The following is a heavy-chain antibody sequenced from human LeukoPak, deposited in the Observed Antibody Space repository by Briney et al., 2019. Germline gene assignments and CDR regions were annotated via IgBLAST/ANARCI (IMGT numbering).Heavy chain of an antibody. V-gene: IGHV1-46*01. CDR3: ARIETDSNGYSLGAFDI. D-gene: IGHD3-22*01. J-gene: IGHJ3*02. CDR1: GYTFATYY. Sequence: ASVKVSCKASGYTFATYYMHWVRQAPGQGLEGMGIINPTGGSTTYAQKFQGRVTMTRDTSTSTVYMELSSLRSEDTAVYCCARIETDSNGYSLGAFDIWGQGTMVTVSS. CDR2: INPTGGST.